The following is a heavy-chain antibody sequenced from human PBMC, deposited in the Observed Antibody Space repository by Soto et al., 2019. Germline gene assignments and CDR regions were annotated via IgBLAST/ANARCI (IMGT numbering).Heavy chain of an antibody. D-gene: IGHD2-2*02. CDR3: ARIRNQPLLYNPYYSYYYMDV. J-gene: IGHJ6*03. V-gene: IGHV2-26*01. CDR1: GFSLSNARMG. Sequence: QVTLKESGPVLVKPTETLTLTCTVSGFSLSNARMGVSWIRQPPGKALEWLAHIFSNDEKSYSTSLKSRLTTSKHTSKSQVVLTMTTMDPVDTATYYCARIRNQPLLYNPYYSYYYMDVWGKGTTVTVSS. CDR2: IFSNDEK.